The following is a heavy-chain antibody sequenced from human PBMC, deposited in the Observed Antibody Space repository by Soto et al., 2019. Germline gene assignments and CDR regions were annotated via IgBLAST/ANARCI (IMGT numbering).Heavy chain of an antibody. CDR1: GYSFTSYW. CDR2: IYPGDSDT. CDR3: ARHYCSSTSCYPVYYYYYGMDV. V-gene: IGHV5-51*01. D-gene: IGHD2-2*01. Sequence: RGESRKISCKGSGYSFTSYWIGWVRQMPGKGLEWMGIIYPGDSDTRYSPSFQGQVTISADKSISTAYLQWSSLKASDTAMYYCARHYCSSTSCYPVYYYYYGMDVWGQGTTVTVSS. J-gene: IGHJ6*02.